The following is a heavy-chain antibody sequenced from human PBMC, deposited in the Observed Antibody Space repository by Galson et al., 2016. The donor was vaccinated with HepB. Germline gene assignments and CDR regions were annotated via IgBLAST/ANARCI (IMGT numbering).Heavy chain of an antibody. J-gene: IGHJ6*02. CDR1: GGTFSDFA. CDR3: ARGGRAWVGLDV. V-gene: IGHV1-69*06. D-gene: IGHD3/OR15-3a*01. CDR2: IIPLFGAT. Sequence: SVKVSCKASGGTFSDFAISWLRQAPGQGLEWMGGIIPLFGATNYAQKFQGRVTITADKSTTTVHMDLSSLRSEDTAVYYCARGGRAWVGLDVWGQGTTVTVSS.